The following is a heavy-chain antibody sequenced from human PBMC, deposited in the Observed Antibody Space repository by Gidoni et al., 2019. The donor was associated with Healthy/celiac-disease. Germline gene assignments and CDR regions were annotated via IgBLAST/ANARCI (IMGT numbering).Heavy chain of an antibody. CDR2: ISWNSGSI. V-gene: IGHV3-9*01. D-gene: IGHD3-9*01. J-gene: IGHJ4*02. Sequence: EVQLVESGGGLVQPGRSLRLSCAASGFTFDDYAMHWVRQAPGKGLEWVSGISWNSGSIGYADSVKGRFTISRDNAKNSLYLQMNSLRAEDTALYYCAKTKGDILTGKPFDYWGQGTLVTVSS. CDR3: AKTKGDILTGKPFDY. CDR1: GFTFDDYA.